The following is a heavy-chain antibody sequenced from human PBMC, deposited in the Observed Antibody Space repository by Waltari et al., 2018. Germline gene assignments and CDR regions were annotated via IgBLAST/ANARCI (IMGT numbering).Heavy chain of an antibody. V-gene: IGHV4-39*07. D-gene: IGHD5-12*01. Sequence: QLQLQESGPGLVKPSETLSLTCTVSGGSISSSSYYWGWLRPPPGKGLEWIGSIYYSGSTYYNPSLKSRVTISVDTSKNQFSLKLSSVTAADTAVYYCARQEMATIRGYFDYWGQGTLVTVSS. CDR3: ARQEMATIRGYFDY. CDR1: GGSISSSSYY. CDR2: IYYSGST. J-gene: IGHJ4*02.